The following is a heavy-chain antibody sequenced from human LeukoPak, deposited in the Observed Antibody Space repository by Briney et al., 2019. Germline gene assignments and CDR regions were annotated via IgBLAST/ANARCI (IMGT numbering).Heavy chain of an antibody. CDR2: ISAYNGNT. J-gene: IGHJ4*02. CDR1: VYTFTSYG. Sequence: GAIVKVSRKASVYTFTSYGISWVRQAPGQGLEWMGWISAYNGNTNSAKNLQGRVTMTTDTSTSTAYMELRSLRSDDTAVYYCARDPDYLNFLYWGQGTLVTVSS. CDR3: ARDPDYLNFLY. V-gene: IGHV1-18*01. D-gene: IGHD5-12*01.